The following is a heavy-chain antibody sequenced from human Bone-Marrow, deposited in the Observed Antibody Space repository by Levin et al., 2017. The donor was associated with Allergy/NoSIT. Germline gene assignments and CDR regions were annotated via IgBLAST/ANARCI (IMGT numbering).Heavy chain of an antibody. CDR1: GFTFSDHY. CDR2: SRNRANSYTT. Sequence: LSLTCAASGFTFSDHYMDWVRQVPGKGLEWVGRSRNRANSYTTQYAASVADRFTVSRDVSQNSLYLQMNSLKTEDTAVYYCARGGLCGGGTCYSDYFDYWGQGALVTVSS. J-gene: IGHJ4*02. D-gene: IGHD2-15*01. CDR3: ARGGLCGGGTCYSDYFDY. V-gene: IGHV3-72*01.